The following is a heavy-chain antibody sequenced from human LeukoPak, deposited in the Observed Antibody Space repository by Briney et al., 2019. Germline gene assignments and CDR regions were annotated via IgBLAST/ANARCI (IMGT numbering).Heavy chain of an antibody. CDR1: GLTFSSYS. V-gene: IGHV3-21*01. D-gene: IGHD1-26*01. CDR2: ISSSSSYI. Sequence: GGSLRLSCAASGLTFSSYSMNWVRQAPGKGLEWVSSISSSSSYIYYADSVKGRFTISRDNAKNSLYLQMNSLRAEDTAVYYCARAWGIVGASNYWGQGTLVTVSS. CDR3: ARAWGIVGASNY. J-gene: IGHJ4*02.